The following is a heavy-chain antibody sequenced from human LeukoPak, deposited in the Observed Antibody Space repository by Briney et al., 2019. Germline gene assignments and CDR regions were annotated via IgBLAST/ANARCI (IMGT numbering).Heavy chain of an antibody. CDR3: ARDAMPHYYDSSGYLDY. J-gene: IGHJ4*02. D-gene: IGHD3-22*01. CDR2: ISYDGSNK. V-gene: IGHV3-30-3*01. CDR1: GFTFSSYA. Sequence: GGSLRLSCADSGFTFSSYAMHWVRQAPGKGLEWVAVISYDGSNKYYADSVKGRFTISRDNSKNTLYLQMNSLRAEDTAVYYCARDAMPHYYDSSGYLDYWGQGTLVTVSS.